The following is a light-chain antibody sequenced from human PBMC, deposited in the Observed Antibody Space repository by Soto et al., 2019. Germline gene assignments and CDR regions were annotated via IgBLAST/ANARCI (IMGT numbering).Light chain of an antibody. CDR1: QSISNS. J-gene: IGKJ1*01. Sequence: DIPMTQSPSSLSASVGDRVTITCRASQSISNSLNWYQQKQGKAPKLLIYAASILQSGVPSRFSGSGSGTDFTLTISSLQPEDFATYYCQQSYRAFGQGTKVEIK. CDR2: AAS. V-gene: IGKV1-39*01. CDR3: QQSYRA.